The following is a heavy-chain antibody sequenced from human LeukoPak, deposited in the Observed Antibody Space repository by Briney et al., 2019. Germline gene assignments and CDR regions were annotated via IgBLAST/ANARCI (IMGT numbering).Heavy chain of an antibody. CDR3: ARVRNAIAVAGTGYMDV. CDR1: GFTFSSYAM. Sequence: PGGSLRLSCAASGFTFSSYAMSWVRQAPGKGLEWVGEIYHSGSTNYNPSLKSRVTISVDKSKNQFSLKLSSVTAADTAVYYCARVRNAIAVAGTGYMDVWGKGTTVTVPS. J-gene: IGHJ6*03. CDR2: IYHSGST. D-gene: IGHD6-19*01. V-gene: IGHV4-4*02.